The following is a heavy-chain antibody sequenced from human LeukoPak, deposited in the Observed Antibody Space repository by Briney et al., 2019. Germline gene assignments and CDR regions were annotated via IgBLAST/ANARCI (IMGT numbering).Heavy chain of an antibody. J-gene: IGHJ3*02. CDR3: TKVSGTTGHAFDI. CDR2: ISWNSGSI. Sequence: QPGRSLRLSCAASGFTFDDYAMHWVRQAPGKGLEWVSGISWNSGSIGYADSVKGRFTISRDNAKNSLYLQMNSLRAEDMALYYCTKVSGTTGHAFDIWGQGTMVTVSS. V-gene: IGHV3-9*03. CDR1: GFTFDDYA. D-gene: IGHD4-11*01.